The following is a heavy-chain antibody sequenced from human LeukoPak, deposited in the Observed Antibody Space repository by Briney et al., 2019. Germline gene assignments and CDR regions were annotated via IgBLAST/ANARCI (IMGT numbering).Heavy chain of an antibody. CDR2: ISYDGSNK. D-gene: IGHD6-19*01. CDR1: GFTFSSYA. Sequence: GGSLRLSCAASGFTFSSYAMHWVRQAPGKGLEWVAVISYDGSNKYYADSVKGRFTISRDTSKTTLYLQMNSLRAEDTAVYYCASAGQEQWLVDYWGQGTLVTVSS. J-gene: IGHJ4*02. V-gene: IGHV3-30*04. CDR3: ASAGQEQWLVDY.